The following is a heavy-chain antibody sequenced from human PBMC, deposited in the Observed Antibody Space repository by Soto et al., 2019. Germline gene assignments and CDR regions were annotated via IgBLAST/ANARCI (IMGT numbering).Heavy chain of an antibody. CDR1: GGSISSYY. CDR3: ARDVYGSTTSGYYYYGLDV. J-gene: IGHJ6*02. V-gene: IGHV4-4*07. CDR2: IYTSGST. D-gene: IGHD2-2*01. Sequence: PSETLSLTCTVSGGSISSYYWSWIRQPAGKGLEWIGRIYTSGSTNSHPSLNSRVTMSVDTSKNQFSLKLSSVTAADTAVYYCARDVYGSTTSGYYYYGLDVWGQGTTVTV.